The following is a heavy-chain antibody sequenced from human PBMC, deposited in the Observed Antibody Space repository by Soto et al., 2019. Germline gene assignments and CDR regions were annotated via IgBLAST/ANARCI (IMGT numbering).Heavy chain of an antibody. CDR2: IYSSGST. CDR3: ARRHVLDIDAYY. Sequence: PSETLSITCSVSRGSISYGDSSGSWISQPPGKGREWIWYIYSSGSTCYNPSLKIRVTISVDTSKNQFSLKQSSVTAADPAVYFCARRHVLDIDAYYWGQGILVTVSS. D-gene: IGHD2-8*01. CDR1: RGSISYGDSS. J-gene: IGHJ4*02. V-gene: IGHV4-30-4*08.